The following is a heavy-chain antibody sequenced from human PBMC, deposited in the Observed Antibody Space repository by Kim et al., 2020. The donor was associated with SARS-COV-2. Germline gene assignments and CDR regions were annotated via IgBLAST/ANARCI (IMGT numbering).Heavy chain of an antibody. V-gene: IGHV3-23*01. D-gene: IGHD4-17*01. CDR3: ARELRHDNGGASAFES. J-gene: IGHJ5*01. CDR1: GFTFSSSS. CDR2: ISGGSNRT. Sequence: GGSLRLSCAASGFTFSSSSMSWLRQAPGRGLEWVSAISGGSNRTYYADFVKGRFTISRDNAKNTLYLQLNSLRAEETAMYYCARELRHDNGGASAFESW.